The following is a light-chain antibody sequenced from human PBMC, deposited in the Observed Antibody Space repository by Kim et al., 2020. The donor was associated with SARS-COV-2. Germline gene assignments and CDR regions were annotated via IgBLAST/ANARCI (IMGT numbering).Light chain of an antibody. Sequence: EIVMTQSPVTLSVSPGERATLSCRASQSVSSNLAWYQQRPGQAPRLLIYDASTRATDIPARFSGSGSGTEFTLTISSLQSEDFAVYYCQQYHYWWTFGQGTKVDIK. CDR2: DAS. V-gene: IGKV3-15*01. CDR1: QSVSSN. J-gene: IGKJ1*01. CDR3: QQYHYWWT.